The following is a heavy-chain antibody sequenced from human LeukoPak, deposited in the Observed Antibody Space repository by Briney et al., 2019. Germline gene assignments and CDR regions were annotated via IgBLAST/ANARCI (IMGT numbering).Heavy chain of an antibody. CDR3: ARDRVVPAAMPVPYWYYYYYGMDV. CDR1: GFTFSDYY. V-gene: IGHV3-11*06. D-gene: IGHD2-2*01. CDR2: ISSTSSYI. Sequence: GGSLRLSCAASGFTFSDYYMSWIRQAPGKGLECVSYISSTSSYIKYADSVKGRFTISRDNAKNSLYLQMNSLRAEDTAVYYCARDRVVPAAMPVPYWYYYYYGMDVWGQGTAVTVSS. J-gene: IGHJ6*02.